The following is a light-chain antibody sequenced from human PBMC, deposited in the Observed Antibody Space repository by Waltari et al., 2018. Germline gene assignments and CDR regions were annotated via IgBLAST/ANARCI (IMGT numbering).Light chain of an antibody. CDR3: FSGADNNLGV. Sequence: SSELTQPSSVSVSPGQTARITCSGVVLAKRHARWFQQKPGQAPGLVIYKDSERPSGIPERLSGSTSGTTVTLTISGAQVEDEADYYCFSGADNNLGVFGGGTKLTVL. J-gene: IGLJ3*02. CDR1: VLAKRH. V-gene: IGLV3-27*01. CDR2: KDS.